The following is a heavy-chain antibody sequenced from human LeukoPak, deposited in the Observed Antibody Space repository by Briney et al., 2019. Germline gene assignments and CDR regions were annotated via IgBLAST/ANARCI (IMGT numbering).Heavy chain of an antibody. V-gene: IGHV4-38-2*01. CDR3: VRLAALRGFYYYMDV. CDR2: GNT. Sequence: SETLSLTCSVSGYSISSGYYWGWIRQPPGKGLEWVANGNTYHSPSLESRVTISVDTSKNLFSLKLSSLSAADTAVYYCVRLAALRGFYYYMDVWGKGTAVTVSS. D-gene: IGHD6-25*01. J-gene: IGHJ6*03. CDR1: GYSISSGYY.